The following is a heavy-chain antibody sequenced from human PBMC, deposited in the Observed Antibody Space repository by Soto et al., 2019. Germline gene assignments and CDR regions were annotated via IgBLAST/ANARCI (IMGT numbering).Heavy chain of an antibody. CDR2: ISYDGSNK. CDR3: ARDRVPYSSGSNWFDP. CDR1: GFTFSSYA. D-gene: IGHD3-22*01. Sequence: GGSLILSCAASGFTFSSYAMHWVRQAPGKGLEWVAVISYDGSNKYYADSVKGRFTISRDNSKNTLYLQMNSLRAEDTAVYYCARDRVPYSSGSNWFDPWGQGTLVTVSS. V-gene: IGHV3-30-3*01. J-gene: IGHJ5*02.